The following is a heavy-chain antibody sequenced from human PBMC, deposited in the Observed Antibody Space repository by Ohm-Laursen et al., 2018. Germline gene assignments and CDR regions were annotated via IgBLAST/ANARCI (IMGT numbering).Heavy chain of an antibody. D-gene: IGHD1-26*01. CDR3: AGAPNLYYFDY. CDR1: GGSISSYY. Sequence: PSDTLSLTCTVSGGSISSYYWNWIRQPPGKGLEWIGNIDDNGNTNYNPSLQSRVTISINTSKDQFSLQLRFVTAADTAVYHCAGAPNLYYFDYWGQGTLVTVSS. V-gene: IGHV4-59*08. CDR2: IDDNGNT. J-gene: IGHJ4*02.